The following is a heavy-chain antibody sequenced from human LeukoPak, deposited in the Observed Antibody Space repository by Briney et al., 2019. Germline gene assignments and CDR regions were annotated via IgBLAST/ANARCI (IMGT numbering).Heavy chain of an antibody. Sequence: SETLSLTCTVSGGSISSSSYYWGWIRQPPGKGLEWIGSIYYSGSTYYNPSLRSRVTISVDTSKNQFSLKLSSVTAADTAVYYCARGSRYGYSGKGWFDPWGQGTLVTVSS. CDR3: ARGSRYGYSGKGWFDP. V-gene: IGHV4-39*07. J-gene: IGHJ5*02. CDR1: GGSISSSSYY. CDR2: IYYSGST. D-gene: IGHD5-18*01.